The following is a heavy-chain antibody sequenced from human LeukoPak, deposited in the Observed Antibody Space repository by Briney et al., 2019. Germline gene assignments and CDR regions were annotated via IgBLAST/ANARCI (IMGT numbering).Heavy chain of an antibody. D-gene: IGHD6-13*01. CDR3: AREGGQQLGSSDY. V-gene: IGHV3-33*08. Sequence: GGSLRLSCAASGFTFSSYAMSWVRQAPGQGLEWVAIIWYDGSKEYYGDSVKGRFAISRDNSKNTVYLQMNSLKVEDTGIYYCAREGGQQLGSSDYWGQGTLVTVSS. CDR1: GFTFSSYA. J-gene: IGHJ4*02. CDR2: IWYDGSKE.